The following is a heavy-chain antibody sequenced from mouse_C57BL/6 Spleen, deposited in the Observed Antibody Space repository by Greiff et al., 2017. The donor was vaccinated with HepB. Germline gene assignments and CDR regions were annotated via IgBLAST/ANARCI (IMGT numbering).Heavy chain of an antibody. CDR3: ARGGITTVVAPYWYFDV. CDR1: GYTFTGYW. V-gene: IGHV1-9*01. J-gene: IGHJ1*03. Sequence: VKLMESGAELMKPGASVKLSCKATGYTFTGYWIEWVKQRPGHGLEWIGEILPGSGSTNYNEKFKGKATFTADTSSNTAYMQLSSLTTEDSAIYYCARGGITTVVAPYWYFDVWGTGTTVTVSS. D-gene: IGHD1-1*01. CDR2: ILPGSGST.